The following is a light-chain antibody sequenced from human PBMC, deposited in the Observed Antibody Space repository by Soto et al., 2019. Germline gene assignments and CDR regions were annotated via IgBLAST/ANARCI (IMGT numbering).Light chain of an antibody. CDR3: QQRSNWPKT. CDR2: AAS. CDR1: QSVSSN. V-gene: IGKV3-11*01. Sequence: EVVMTQSPDTLSVSPGERATLSCRASQSVSSNLAWYQQKRGQAPRLLMYAASIRATGIPARFSGSGSGTEFTLTISSLEPEDFAVYYCQQRSNWPKTFGGGTKVDIK. J-gene: IGKJ4*01.